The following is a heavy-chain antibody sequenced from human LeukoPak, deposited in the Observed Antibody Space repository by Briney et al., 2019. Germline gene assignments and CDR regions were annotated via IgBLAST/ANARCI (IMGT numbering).Heavy chain of an antibody. V-gene: IGHV3-30*04. CDR2: ISYDGSNK. CDR1: GFTFSSYA. J-gene: IGHJ4*02. D-gene: IGHD6-19*01. CDR3: ARGGGYSSGSDY. Sequence: PGGSLRLSCAASGFTFSSYAMHWVRQAPGKGLEWVAVISYDGSNKYYADSVKGRFTISRDNSKNTLYLQMNSLRAEDTAVYYCARGGGYSSGSDYWGQGTLVTVSS.